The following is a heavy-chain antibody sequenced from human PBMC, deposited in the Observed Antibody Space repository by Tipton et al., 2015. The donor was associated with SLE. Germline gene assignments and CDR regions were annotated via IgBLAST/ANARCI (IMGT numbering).Heavy chain of an antibody. Sequence: TLSLTCTVSGGSISSGYYYWSWIRQPPGKGLEWIGEINHSGSTNYNPSLKSRVTISVDTSKNQFSLKLSSVTAADTAVYYCARGGLTYGYYYYMDVWGKGTTVTVSS. CDR1: GGSISSGYYY. CDR2: INHSGST. V-gene: IGHV4-39*07. J-gene: IGHJ6*03. D-gene: IGHD2-21*02. CDR3: ARGGLTYGYYYYMDV.